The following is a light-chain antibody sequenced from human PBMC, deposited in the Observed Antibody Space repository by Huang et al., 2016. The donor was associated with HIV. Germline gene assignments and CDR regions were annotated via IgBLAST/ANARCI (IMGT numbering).Light chain of an antibody. J-gene: IGKJ3*01. Sequence: DIVMTQSPESLAVSLGERATIKCRSSQSVLNSDNNTNYLAWYQQKPGQPPNLLIYWASARESGVPDRFLGTGSGTDFTLTISSLQAEDVAVYFCQQYFDTPLTFGPGTKVDIK. CDR3: QQYFDTPLT. CDR2: WAS. V-gene: IGKV4-1*01. CDR1: QSVLNSDNNTNY.